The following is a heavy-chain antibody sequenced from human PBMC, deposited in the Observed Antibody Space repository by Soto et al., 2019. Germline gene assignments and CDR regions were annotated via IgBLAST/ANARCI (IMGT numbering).Heavy chain of an antibody. D-gene: IGHD1-26*01. CDR2: ISYDGSNK. CDR3: AKDLRSSPYDY. J-gene: IGHJ4*02. CDR1: GFTFSSYG. V-gene: IGHV3-30*18. Sequence: QVQLVESGGGVVQPGRSLRLSCAASGFTFSSYGMHWVRQAPGKGLEWVAVISYDGSNKYYADSVKGRFTISRDNSKNTLYLQMNSLRAEDTAVYYCAKDLRSSPYDYWGQGTLVTVSS.